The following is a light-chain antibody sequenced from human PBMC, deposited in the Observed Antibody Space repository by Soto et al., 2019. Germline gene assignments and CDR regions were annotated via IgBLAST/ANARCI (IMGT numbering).Light chain of an antibody. Sequence: QPVSVSGSPGQSITISCTGTISDVGAYNSVSWYQQHPGKAPKLMIFEVSNRPSRISNRFSGSKSGNTASLPISGLQAEDEADYYCSSYTTSSTLVIFGGGTQLTVL. CDR3: SSYTTSSTLVI. J-gene: IGLJ2*01. CDR2: EVS. V-gene: IGLV2-14*01. CDR1: ISDVGAYNS.